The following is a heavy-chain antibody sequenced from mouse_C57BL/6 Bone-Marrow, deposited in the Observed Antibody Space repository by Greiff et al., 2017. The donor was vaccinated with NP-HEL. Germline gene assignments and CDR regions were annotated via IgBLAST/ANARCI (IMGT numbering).Heavy chain of an antibody. CDR2: INPSRGYT. CDR3: ARTYSNYWYFDV. J-gene: IGHJ1*03. V-gene: IGHV1-4*01. CDR1: GYTFTSYT. Sequence: QVQLQQSGAELARPGASVKMSCKASGYTFTSYTMHWVKQRPGQGLEWIGSINPSRGYTKYNQKFKDKATLTADKSSSTAYMQLSSLTSEDSAVYYCARTYSNYWYFDVWGTGTTVTVSS. D-gene: IGHD2-5*01.